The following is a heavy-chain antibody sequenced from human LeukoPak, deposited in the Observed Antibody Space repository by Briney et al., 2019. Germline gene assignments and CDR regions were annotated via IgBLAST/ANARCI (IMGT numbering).Heavy chain of an antibody. CDR1: GGSISSGGYY. Sequence: PSQTLSLTCTVSGGSISSGGYYWSWIRQHPGKGLEWIGYIYYSGSTNYNPSLKSRVTISVDTSKNQFSLKLSSVTAADTAVYYCARHFTMIDAFDIWGQGTMVTVSS. D-gene: IGHD3-22*01. CDR2: IYYSGST. V-gene: IGHV4-31*03. J-gene: IGHJ3*02. CDR3: ARHFTMIDAFDI.